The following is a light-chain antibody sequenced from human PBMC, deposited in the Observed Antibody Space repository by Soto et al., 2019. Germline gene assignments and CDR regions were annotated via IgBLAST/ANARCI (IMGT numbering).Light chain of an antibody. V-gene: IGKV3-15*01. J-gene: IGKJ1*01. Sequence: EIVVTQSPATLSVSPGERVTLSCRASQSVSSSLAWYQQRPGQAPRLLIYDTSTRAAGISARFSGSGSGTDFPLTISSLQSEDFAVFYCQQYIDWPPGTFGQGTAVEIK. CDR2: DTS. CDR3: QQYIDWPPGT. CDR1: QSVSSS.